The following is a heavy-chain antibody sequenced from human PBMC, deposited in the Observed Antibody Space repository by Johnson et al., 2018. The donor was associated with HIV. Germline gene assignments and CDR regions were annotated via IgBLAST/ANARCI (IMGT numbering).Heavy chain of an antibody. D-gene: IGHD4-17*01. CDR2: ISGSDGAI. Sequence: QVQLLESGGGLVKPGGSLRVSCAASGFAFSDYAMHWVRQAPGKGLEWVSYISGSDGAIWYADSVKGRFTVSRDNAKNSFYLQMNNLRAEDTAVYYCARASTTVTTGDDAFDIWGQGTMVTVSS. J-gene: IGHJ3*02. CDR3: ARASTTVTTGDDAFDI. CDR1: GFAFSDYA. V-gene: IGHV3-11*04.